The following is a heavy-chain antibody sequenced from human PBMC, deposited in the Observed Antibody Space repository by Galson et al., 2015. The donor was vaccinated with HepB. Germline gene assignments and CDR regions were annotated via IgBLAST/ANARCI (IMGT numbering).Heavy chain of an antibody. CDR3: AREGVTSSFFDY. CDR2: ISGNGGST. CDR1: GFIFSNNA. V-gene: IGHV3-64*01. D-gene: IGHD3-10*01. Sequence: SLRLSCAAPGFIFSNNAMHWVRQAPGKGLEYVAAISGNGGSTYYANSVKGRFTISRENSKNTLYLQMGSLRPEDMATYYCAREGVTSSFFDYWGQGTLVTVSS. J-gene: IGHJ4*02.